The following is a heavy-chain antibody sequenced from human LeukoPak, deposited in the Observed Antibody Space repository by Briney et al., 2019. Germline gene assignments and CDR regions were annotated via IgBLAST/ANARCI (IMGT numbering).Heavy chain of an antibody. CDR2: IWYDGSNK. J-gene: IGHJ4*02. CDR1: GFTFSSYG. D-gene: IGHD3-10*01. Sequence: GGSLRLSCAASGFTFSSYGMHWVRQAPGKGLEWVAVIWYDGSNKYYADSVKRRFTISRDNSKNTLFLQMNSLRAEDTAVYYCARDFYVGSGSYYIGYWGQGTLVTVSS. V-gene: IGHV3-33*01. CDR3: ARDFYVGSGSYYIGY.